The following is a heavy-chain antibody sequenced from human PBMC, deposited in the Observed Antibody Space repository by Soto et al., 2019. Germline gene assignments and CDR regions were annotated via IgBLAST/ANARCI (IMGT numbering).Heavy chain of an antibody. CDR1: GFTFSSYS. CDR2: ISSSSSYI. Sequence: GGSLRLSCAASGFTFSSYSMNWVRQAPGKGLEWVSSISSSSSYIYYADSVKGRFTISRDNAKNSLYLQMNSLRAEDTAVYYCATLNGYCSSTSCYYYYYMDVWGKGTTVTVSS. CDR3: ATLNGYCSSTSCYYYYYMDV. D-gene: IGHD2-2*03. J-gene: IGHJ6*03. V-gene: IGHV3-21*01.